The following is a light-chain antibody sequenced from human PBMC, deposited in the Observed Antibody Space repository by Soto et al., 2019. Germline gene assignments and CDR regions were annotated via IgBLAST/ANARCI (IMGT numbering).Light chain of an antibody. CDR1: QTISSW. CDR2: KAS. Sequence: DIQMTQSPSTLSGSVGDRVTITCRASQTISSWLAWYQQKPGKAPKLLIYKASTLKSGVPSRFSGSGSGTEFTLTISRLEPEDFVVYYCQQYSSLPHTFGQGTKLEVK. V-gene: IGKV1-5*03. J-gene: IGKJ2*01. CDR3: QQYSSLPHT.